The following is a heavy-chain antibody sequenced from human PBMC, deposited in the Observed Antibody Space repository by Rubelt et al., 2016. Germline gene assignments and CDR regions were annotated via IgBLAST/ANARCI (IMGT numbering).Heavy chain of an antibody. V-gene: IGHV3-23*01. CDR3: AKDSRVRNPEYYYGMDV. CDR2: RT. J-gene: IGHJ6*02. D-gene: IGHD3-3*01. Sequence: RTYYADSVKGRFTISRDNSKNTLYLQMNSLRAEDTAVYYCAKDSRVRNPEYYYGMDVWGQGTTVTVSS.